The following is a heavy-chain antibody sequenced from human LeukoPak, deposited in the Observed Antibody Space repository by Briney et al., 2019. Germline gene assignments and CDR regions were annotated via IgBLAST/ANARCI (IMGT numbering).Heavy chain of an antibody. D-gene: IGHD5-12*01. CDR3: ARRYSGYVRNWFDP. Sequence: PSETLSLTCAVYGGSFSGYYWSWIRQPPGKGLEWIGEINHSGSTNYNPSLKSRVTISVDTSKNQFSLKLSSVTAADTAVYYCARRYSGYVRNWFDPWGQGTLVTVSS. J-gene: IGHJ5*02. V-gene: IGHV4-34*01. CDR2: INHSGST. CDR1: GGSFSGYY.